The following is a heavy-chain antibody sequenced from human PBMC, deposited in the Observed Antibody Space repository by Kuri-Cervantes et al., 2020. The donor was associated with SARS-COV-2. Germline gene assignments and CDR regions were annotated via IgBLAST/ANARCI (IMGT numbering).Heavy chain of an antibody. Sequence: LRLSCTVSGGAISSYYWSGIRQPPGKGLEWIGYIYYRGSTKYNPSLKSRVTISVDTSKNQFSLKLSSVTASDTAVYYCARSAYYNQGSGSVDVWGQGTMVTVSS. J-gene: IGHJ6*02. CDR2: IYYRGST. CDR3: ARSAYYNQGSGSVDV. CDR1: GGAISSYY. V-gene: IGHV4-59*08. D-gene: IGHD3-22*01.